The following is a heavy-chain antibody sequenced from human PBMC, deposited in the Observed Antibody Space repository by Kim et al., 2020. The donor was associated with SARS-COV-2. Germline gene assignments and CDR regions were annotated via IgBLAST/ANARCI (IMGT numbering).Heavy chain of an antibody. V-gene: IGHV3-72*01. CDR1: GFTFSDHY. Sequence: GGSLRLSCAASGFTFSDHYMDWVRQAPGKGLEWVGRTRNKANSYTTEYAASVKGRFTISRDDSKNSLYLQMNSLKTEDTAVYYCAREFVGYYYGMDVWGQGTTVTVSS. CDR3: AREFVGYYYGMDV. CDR2: TRNKANSYTT. J-gene: IGHJ6*02. D-gene: IGHD2-15*01.